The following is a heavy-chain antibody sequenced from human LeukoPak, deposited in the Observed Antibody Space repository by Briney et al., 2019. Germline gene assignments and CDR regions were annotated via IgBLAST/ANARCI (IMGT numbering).Heavy chain of an antibody. Sequence: SETLSLTCAVYGGSFSGYYWSWIRQPPGKGLEWIGEINHSGSTNYNPSLKSRVTISVDTSKNQFSLKLSSVTAADTAVYYCARDRFGERGWFDPWGQGTLVTVSS. CDR2: INHSGST. CDR3: ARDRFGERGWFDP. CDR1: GGSFSGYY. V-gene: IGHV4-34*01. J-gene: IGHJ5*02. D-gene: IGHD3-10*01.